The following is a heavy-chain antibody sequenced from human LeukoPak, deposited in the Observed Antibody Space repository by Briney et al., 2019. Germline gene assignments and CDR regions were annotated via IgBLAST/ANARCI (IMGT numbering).Heavy chain of an antibody. CDR2: IWYDGSNK. V-gene: IGHV3-33*01. CDR3: ASGGSYQFDY. CDR1: GXTFSSYG. Sequence: GGSLRLSCAASGXTFSSYGMHWVRQAPGKGLEWVAVIWYDGSNKYYADSVEGRFTISRDNSKNTLYLQMNSLRAEDTAVYYCASGGSYQFDYWGQGTLVTVSS. J-gene: IGHJ4*02. D-gene: IGHD1-26*01.